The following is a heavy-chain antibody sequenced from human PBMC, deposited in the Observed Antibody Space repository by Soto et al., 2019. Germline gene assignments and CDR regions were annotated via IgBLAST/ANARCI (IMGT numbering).Heavy chain of an antibody. CDR1: GGSISSYY. CDR3: ASDGPYGSGSYRFDL. CDR2: IYNSGST. J-gene: IGHJ3*01. V-gene: IGHV4-59*01. Sequence: SETLSLTCTVSGGSISSYYWSWIRQPPGKGLEWIGYIYNSGSTNYNPSRKSLVTISVDTSKDQFSLKLSSVTAADTSGYYCASDGPYGSGSYRFDLWGQGTMVTVSS. D-gene: IGHD3-10*01.